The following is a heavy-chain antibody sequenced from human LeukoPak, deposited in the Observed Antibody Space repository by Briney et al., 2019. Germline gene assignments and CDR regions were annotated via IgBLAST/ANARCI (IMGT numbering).Heavy chain of an antibody. V-gene: IGHV3-53*01. D-gene: IGHD6-19*01. CDR3: ARDDVAVAGTDY. Sequence: GGSLRLSCAASGFTVSSNYMTWVRQAPGKGLEWVSVIYSGGSTYYADSVRGRFTISRDNSKNTLYLQMNSLRAEDTAVYCCARDDVAVAGTDYWGQGTLVTVSS. CDR2: IYSGGST. J-gene: IGHJ4*02. CDR1: GFTVSSNY.